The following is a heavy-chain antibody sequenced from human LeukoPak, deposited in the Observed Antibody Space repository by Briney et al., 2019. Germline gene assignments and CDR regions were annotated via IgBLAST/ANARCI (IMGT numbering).Heavy chain of an antibody. Sequence: NPGGSLRLSCAASGFTFSSYSMNWVRQAPGKGLEWVSSISSSSSCIYYADSVKGRFTISRDNAKNSLYLQMNSLRAEDTAVYYCARDREGWELPTHTLGYWGQGTLVTVSS. CDR2: ISSSSSCI. CDR3: ARDREGWELPTHTLGY. V-gene: IGHV3-21*01. J-gene: IGHJ4*02. D-gene: IGHD1-26*01. CDR1: GFTFSSYS.